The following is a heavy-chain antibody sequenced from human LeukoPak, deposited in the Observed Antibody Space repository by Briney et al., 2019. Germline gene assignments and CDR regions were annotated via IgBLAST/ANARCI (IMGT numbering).Heavy chain of an antibody. J-gene: IGHJ3*02. CDR3: VRLLGGYFAGNTFDI. V-gene: IGHV4-59*08. D-gene: IGHD3-9*01. CDR2: IHYSGST. CDR1: GGSINTYY. Sequence: SETLSLTCTVSGGSINTYYWSWLRQPPGEGLEWIGYIHYSGSTNYNPSLKSRVTMSVDTSKDHFSLNLSSVTATDTAVYFCVRLLGGYFAGNTFDIWGQGTVVSVSS.